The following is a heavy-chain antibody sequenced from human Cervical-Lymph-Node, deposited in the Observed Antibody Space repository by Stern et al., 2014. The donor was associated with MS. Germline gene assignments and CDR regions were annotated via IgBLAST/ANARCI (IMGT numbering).Heavy chain of an antibody. V-gene: IGHV6-1*01. Sequence: VQLVESGPGLVKPSQTLSLTCAISGDSVSSNSAAWNRIRQSPSRGLEWLGRTYYSDRGYSDYAASVKSRITINPATSKNQVSLQLNSVTPEDTALYWCARRSSSGYYLDIWGQGTLVTVSS. CDR1: GDSVSSNSAA. D-gene: IGHD6-19*01. CDR3: ARRSSSGYYLDI. CDR2: TYYSDRGYS. J-gene: IGHJ4*02.